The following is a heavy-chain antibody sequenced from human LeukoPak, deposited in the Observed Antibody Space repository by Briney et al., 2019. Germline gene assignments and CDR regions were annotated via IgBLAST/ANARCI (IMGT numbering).Heavy chain of an antibody. CDR1: GYTFPDYY. CDR2: INPNSGST. D-gene: IGHD6-19*01. CDR3: ARERDRSSGRIFGY. J-gene: IGHJ4*02. Sequence: SVNVSCKASGYTFPDYYMHWLRQAPGHGLEWMGRINPNSGSTNYPQKFQGRITMHRDTSISTAYMKLSRLRSDDTAVYYCARERDRSSGRIFGYWGQGTLVTVSS. V-gene: IGHV1-2*06.